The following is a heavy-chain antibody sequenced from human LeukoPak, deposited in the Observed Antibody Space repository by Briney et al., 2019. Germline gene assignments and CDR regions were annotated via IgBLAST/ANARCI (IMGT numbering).Heavy chain of an antibody. Sequence: SETLSLTCTVSGGSISSSSYYWGWIRQPPGKGLEWIGSIYYSGSTYYNPSLKSRVTISVDTSKNQFSLKLSSVTAADTAVYYCARVGPSNNRDQTYYYYYYMDVWGKGTTVTVSS. CDR1: GGSISSSSYY. CDR2: IYYSGST. V-gene: IGHV4-39*07. D-gene: IGHD1/OR15-1a*01. CDR3: ARVGPSNNRDQTYYYYYYMDV. J-gene: IGHJ6*03.